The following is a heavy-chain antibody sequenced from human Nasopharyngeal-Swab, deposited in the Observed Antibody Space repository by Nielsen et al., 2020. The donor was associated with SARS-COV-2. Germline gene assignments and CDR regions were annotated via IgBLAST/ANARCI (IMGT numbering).Heavy chain of an antibody. V-gene: IGHV3-48*02. CDR3: ARDRSLTMVRVVNFDY. D-gene: IGHD3-10*01. Sequence: GGSLRLSCAASGFTFSSYSMNWVRQAPGKGLEWVSYISSSSSTIYYADSVKGRFTISRDNAKNSLYLQMNSLRDEDTAVYYCARDRSLTMVRVVNFDYWGQGTLVTVSS. CDR1: GFTFSSYS. J-gene: IGHJ4*02. CDR2: ISSSSSTI.